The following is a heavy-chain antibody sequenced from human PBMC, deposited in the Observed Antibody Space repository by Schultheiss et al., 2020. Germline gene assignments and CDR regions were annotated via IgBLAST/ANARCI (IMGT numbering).Heavy chain of an antibody. CDR3: ARGARGLVSATVGRFDP. Sequence: SETLSLTCTVSGGSVSSGSYYWSWIRQPPGKGLEWIGYIYYSGSTYYNPSLKSRVTISVDTSKNQFSLKLSSVTAADTAVYYCARGARGLVSATVGRFDPWGQGTLVTVSS. CDR1: GGSVSSGSYY. V-gene: IGHV4-61*01. J-gene: IGHJ5*02. D-gene: IGHD4-11*01. CDR2: IYYSGST.